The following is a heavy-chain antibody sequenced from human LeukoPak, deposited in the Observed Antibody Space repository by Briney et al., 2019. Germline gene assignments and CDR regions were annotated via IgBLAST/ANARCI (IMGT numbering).Heavy chain of an antibody. CDR2: IWYDEITK. CDR1: GFTFSSYG. V-gene: IGHV3-30*02. Sequence: AGGSLRLSCAASGFTFSSYGIHWVRQAPGKGLEWLAFIWYDEITKNYADSVKGRFTISRDNSKNTLYVQMNSLRPDDTAVYYCAKDSSDYYFDYWGQGTLVTVSS. J-gene: IGHJ4*02. D-gene: IGHD3-22*01. CDR3: AKDSSDYYFDY.